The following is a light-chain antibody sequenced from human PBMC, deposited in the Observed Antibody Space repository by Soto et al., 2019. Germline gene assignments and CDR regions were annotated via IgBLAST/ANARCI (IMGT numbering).Light chain of an antibody. CDR1: SSDVWGYNH. Sequence: SFLTQPASVSGSPVQSITISCTGTSSDVWGYNHCSWYQQHTGKATKLMIFEVSNRPSGISNRFSGSKSVNTASLTISGLQGEDADDYYCCSYTRSXTLVVGTSTKVXV. J-gene: IGLJ1*01. CDR2: EVS. CDR3: CSYTRSXTLV. V-gene: IGLV2-14*01.